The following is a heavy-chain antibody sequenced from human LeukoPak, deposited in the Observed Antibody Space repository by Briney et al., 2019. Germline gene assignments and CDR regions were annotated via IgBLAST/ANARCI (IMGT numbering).Heavy chain of an antibody. CDR2: INPSGGST. CDR3: ARDGETTVVTPRYFDY. J-gene: IGHJ4*02. V-gene: IGHV1-46*01. CDR1: GYTFTTYY. D-gene: IGHD4-23*01. Sequence: ASVKVSCKASGYTFTTYYMHWVRQAPGQGLEWMGIINPSGGSTSYAQKFQGRVTMTRDTSTSTVYMELSSLRSEDTAVYYCARDGETTVVTPRYFDYWGQGTLVTVSS.